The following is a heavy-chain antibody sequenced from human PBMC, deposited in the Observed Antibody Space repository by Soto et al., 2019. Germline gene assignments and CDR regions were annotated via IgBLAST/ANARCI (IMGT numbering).Heavy chain of an antibody. CDR2: INSDGSST. V-gene: IGHV3-74*01. CDR1: GFNFRRHW. D-gene: IGHD2-15*01. J-gene: IGHJ6*02. Sequence: AWGAPRLPRCDPGFNFRRHWGHWVRQTPREGPGWFPRINSDGSSTSYADSVKGRFTISRHNAKNTLYLQMNSLRAEDTAVYYCARFGVVAAKSLKYYYYGMDVWGQGTTVTVSS. CDR3: ARFGVVAAKSLKYYYYGMDV.